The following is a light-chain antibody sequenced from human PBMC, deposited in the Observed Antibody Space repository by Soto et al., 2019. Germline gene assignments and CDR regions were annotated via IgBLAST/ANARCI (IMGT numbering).Light chain of an antibody. V-gene: IGKV1-12*01. CDR3: QQANSLPHT. CDR1: QGISSL. CDR2: AAS. Sequence: DIQMTQSPSSVSASVGDRVTITCRASQGISSLLAWYQQNPGKAPHLLIYAASSLQIGVPSRFSGSGSGTHFTLTISSLQPEDFATYYCQQANSLPHTLGQGTKLQIK. J-gene: IGKJ2*01.